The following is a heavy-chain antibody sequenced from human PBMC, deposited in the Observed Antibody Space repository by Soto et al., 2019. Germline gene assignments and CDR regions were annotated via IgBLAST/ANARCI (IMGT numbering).Heavy chain of an antibody. V-gene: IGHV3-53*04. CDR1: GFTVSSNY. Sequence: EVQLVESGGGLVQPGGSLRLSCAASGFTVSSNYMSWVRQAPGKGLEWVSVIYSGGSTYYADSVKGRFTISRHNSKNTLYLQMNSLRAEDTAVYYCARDQWGFWSGQPNYYYYMDVWGKGTTVTVSS. CDR2: IYSGGST. D-gene: IGHD3-3*01. CDR3: ARDQWGFWSGQPNYYYYMDV. J-gene: IGHJ6*03.